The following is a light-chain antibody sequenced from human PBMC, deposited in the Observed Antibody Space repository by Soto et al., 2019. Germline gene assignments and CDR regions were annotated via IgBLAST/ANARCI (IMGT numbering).Light chain of an antibody. CDR2: GAS. V-gene: IGKV3-15*01. J-gene: IGKJ1*01. CDR3: QQYNNWPPWT. CDR1: QSVSSN. Sequence: EFVLTQSPGTLSLSPWEIATLSCMASQSVSSNYLAWYQQKPGQAPRLLIYGASTRATGIPARFSGSGSGTEFTLTISSLQSEDFAVYYCQQYNNWPPWTFGQGTKVDI.